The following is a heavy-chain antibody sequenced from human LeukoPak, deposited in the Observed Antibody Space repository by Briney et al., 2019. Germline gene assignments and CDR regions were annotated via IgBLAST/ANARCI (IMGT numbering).Heavy chain of an antibody. J-gene: IGHJ4*02. V-gene: IGHV4-34*01. D-gene: IGHD5-12*01. CDR2: IYYSGST. CDR1: GGSFSGYY. Sequence: SETLSLTCAVYGGSFSGYYWSWIRQPPGKGLEWIGSIYYSGSTYYNPSLKSRVTISVDTSKNQFSLKLSSVTAADTAVYYCARRGYSGYGMGDYFDYWGQGTLVTVSS. CDR3: ARRGYSGYGMGDYFDY.